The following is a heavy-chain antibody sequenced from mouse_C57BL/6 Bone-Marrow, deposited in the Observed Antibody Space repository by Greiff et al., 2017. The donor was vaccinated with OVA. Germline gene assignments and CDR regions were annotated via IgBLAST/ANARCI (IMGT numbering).Heavy chain of an antibody. J-gene: IGHJ4*01. Sequence: VQVVESGEGLVKPGGSLKLSCAASGFTFSSYAMSWVRQTPEMRLEWVAYISSVGDYFYYADTVKGRFSISRDNARNTLDLQVSSLKSEDTAMYYCSRAGYYAMDYWGQGTSVTVSS. CDR2: ISSVGDYF. V-gene: IGHV5-9-1*02. CDR1: GFTFSSYA. CDR3: SRAGYYAMDY.